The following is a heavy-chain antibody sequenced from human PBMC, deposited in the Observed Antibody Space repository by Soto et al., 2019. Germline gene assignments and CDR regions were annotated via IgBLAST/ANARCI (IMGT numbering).Heavy chain of an antibody. CDR3: AIIAYCGGDCYQTYYYYGMDV. CDR2: ISSSGSTI. D-gene: IGHD2-21*02. V-gene: IGHV3-48*03. J-gene: IGHJ6*02. CDR1: GFTFSSYE. Sequence: VGSLRLSCAASGFTFSSYEMNWVRQAPGKGLEWVSYISSSGSTIYYADSVKGRFTISRDNAKNSLYLQMNSLRAEDTAVYYCAIIAYCGGDCYQTYYYYGMDVWGQGTTVTVSS.